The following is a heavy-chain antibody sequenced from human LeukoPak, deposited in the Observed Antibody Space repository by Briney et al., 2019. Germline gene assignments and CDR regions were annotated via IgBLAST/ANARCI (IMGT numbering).Heavy chain of an antibody. D-gene: IGHD3-22*01. V-gene: IGHV4-4*07. CDR3: ARQSGGSYVFFDY. Sequence: PPETLSLTCTLAAPSLRTFYSSWVRPPDGEGLEWIGRISATRNSNYNPSLKSRVTISVDKSKDQFSLELTSVTAAGTAVYFCARQSGGSYVFFDYWGRGTLVTVSS. J-gene: IGHJ4*02. CDR2: ISATRNS. CDR1: APSLRTFY.